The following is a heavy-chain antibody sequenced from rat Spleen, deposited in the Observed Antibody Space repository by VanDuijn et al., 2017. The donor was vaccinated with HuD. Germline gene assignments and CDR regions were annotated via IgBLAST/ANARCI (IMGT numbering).Heavy chain of an antibody. CDR1: GFTFSDYD. CDR3: TMGSHYHDVPYYYEY. D-gene: IGHD1-12*02. J-gene: IGHJ2*01. CDR2: ISPSGVT. Sequence: EVQLVESGGGLVQPGRSLKLSCAASGFTFSDYDMTWVRQAPTKGLEWVTSISPSGVTYYRDSVKGRFTVSRENTERTLYLLVDSLRSEDTATYYCTMGSHYHDVPYYYEYWGQGVMVTVSA. V-gene: IGHV5-25*01.